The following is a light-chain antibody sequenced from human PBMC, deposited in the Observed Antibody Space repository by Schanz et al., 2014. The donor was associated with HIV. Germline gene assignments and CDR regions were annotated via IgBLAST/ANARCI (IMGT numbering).Light chain of an antibody. CDR2: AAS. V-gene: IGKV1-27*01. CDR1: QDISNY. J-gene: IGKJ1*01. CDR3: QQYNSYWT. Sequence: DIQMPQSPSSLSASVGDRITITCRASQDISNYLAWYQQKPGKVPRLLIYAASTLHLGVPSRFSGTGSGTDFTLTITSLQPDDVATYYCQQYNSYWTFGQGTKVEIK.